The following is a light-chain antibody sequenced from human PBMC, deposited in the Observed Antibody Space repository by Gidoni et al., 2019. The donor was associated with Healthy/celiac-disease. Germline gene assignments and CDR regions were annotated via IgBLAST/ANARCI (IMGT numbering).Light chain of an antibody. V-gene: IGLV3-19*01. CDR1: SLSSYY. CDR2: GKN. J-gene: IGLJ2*01. CDR3: NSRDSSGNHLV. Sequence: SSELTPDPAVSVALGQTVRITCQGASLSSYYASRYQQKPAQAPVLVIYGKNNRPSGLPDRFSGSSSGNTASLTITGAQAADEADYYCNSRDSSGNHLVFGGGTKLTVL.